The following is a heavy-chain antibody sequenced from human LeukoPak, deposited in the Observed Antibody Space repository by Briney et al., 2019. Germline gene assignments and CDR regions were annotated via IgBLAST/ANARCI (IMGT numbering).Heavy chain of an antibody. CDR1: GYTFTSCG. D-gene: IGHD3-22*01. V-gene: IGHV1-18*01. J-gene: IGHJ4*02. CDR2: ISVNNGNT. Sequence: ASVKLSCTSSGYTFTSCGISWVRLAPGQGIERMGWISVNNGNTNYAQKLQGKVPITPDTSTSTAYMELRSLRSDDTAVYYCARDPYNYYDSSGYSYYFDYWGQGTLVTVSS. CDR3: ARDPYNYYDSSGYSYYFDY.